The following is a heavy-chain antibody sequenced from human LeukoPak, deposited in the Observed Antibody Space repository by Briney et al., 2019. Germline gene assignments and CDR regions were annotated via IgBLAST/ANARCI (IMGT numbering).Heavy chain of an antibody. CDR2: ISYIGST. CDR3: ARDLVTVTKGFDI. Sequence: SETLSLTCAVSDDSFSSHYWTWIRQPPGKGLEWIGHISYIGSTNYNPSLKSRVTIPIDTSKNHFSLKLSSVTAADTAVYYCARDLVTVTKGFDIWGQGTMVSVSS. CDR1: DDSFSSHY. J-gene: IGHJ3*02. V-gene: IGHV4-59*11. D-gene: IGHD4-17*01.